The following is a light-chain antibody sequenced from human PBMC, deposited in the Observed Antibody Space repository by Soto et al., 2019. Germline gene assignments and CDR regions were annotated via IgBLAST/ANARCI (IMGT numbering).Light chain of an antibody. J-gene: IGLJ1*01. CDR3: SSYTRGNTYV. CDR2: EVT. Sequence: QSALTQPASVSGSPGQSITISCTGTSSDIGGYNSVSWYQQHPRKAPKLMIYEVTNRPSGISNRFSGSKSGNTACLTISGLQAEDEADYYCSSYTRGNTYVFGTGTKLTVL. CDR1: SSDIGGYNS. V-gene: IGLV2-14*01.